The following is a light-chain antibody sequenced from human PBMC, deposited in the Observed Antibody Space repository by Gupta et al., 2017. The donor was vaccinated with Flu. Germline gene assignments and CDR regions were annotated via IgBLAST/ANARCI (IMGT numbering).Light chain of an antibody. V-gene: IGKV2-30*01. Sequence: DVVMSQSPLSLPVTLGQPASTSCRSSQSLVYSEGYTNFNCFQQRTGQYPRRLINKVANRDAGVPDRSIGSGSGTDVTPKISRVEAEDVGVYFCRQGKHRPQTFGQGTKVEI. CDR2: KVA. CDR3: RQGKHRPQT. CDR1: QSLVYSEGYTN. J-gene: IGKJ1*01.